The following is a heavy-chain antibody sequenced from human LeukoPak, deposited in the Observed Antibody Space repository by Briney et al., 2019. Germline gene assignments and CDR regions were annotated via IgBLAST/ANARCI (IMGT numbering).Heavy chain of an antibody. CDR1: GGSISSGDYY. D-gene: IGHD3-9*01. J-gene: IGHJ5*02. CDR2: ISYSGST. CDR3: ARVRGYYDILTGYYKDGWFDP. V-gene: IGHV4-30-4*01. Sequence: SETLSLTCTVSGGSISSGDYYWSWIRQPPGKGLEWIGYISYSGSTYYNPSLKSRVTTSVDTSKNQFSLKLSSVTAADTAVYYCARVRGYYDILTGYYKDGWFDPWGQGTLVTVSS.